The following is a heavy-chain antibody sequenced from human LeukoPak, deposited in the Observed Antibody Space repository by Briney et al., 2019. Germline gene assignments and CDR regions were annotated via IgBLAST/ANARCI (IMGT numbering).Heavy chain of an antibody. Sequence: GGSLRLSCAASGFTVSSNYMSWVRHAPGEVLEWVSDIYSGGCTYYADSVKGRFTIPRDNSKNTLYLQMNSLRAEDTAVYYCARVFYGSGGWFDPWGQGALVTVSS. J-gene: IGHJ5*02. D-gene: IGHD3-10*01. CDR2: IYSGGCT. V-gene: IGHV3-53*01. CDR3: ARVFYGSGGWFDP. CDR1: GFTVSSNY.